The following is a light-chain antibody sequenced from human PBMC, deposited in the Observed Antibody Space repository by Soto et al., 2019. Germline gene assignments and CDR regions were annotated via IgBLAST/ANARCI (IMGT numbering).Light chain of an antibody. Sequence: DIQMTQSPSTLSASVGDRATLTCRASQSISSWLAWYQQKPGKAPKLLINKASSLESGVPSRFSGSGSGTEFTLTISSLQPDDFATYYCQHFNSYPWTFGQGTKVDIK. CDR3: QHFNSYPWT. CDR1: QSISSW. V-gene: IGKV1-5*03. CDR2: KAS. J-gene: IGKJ1*01.